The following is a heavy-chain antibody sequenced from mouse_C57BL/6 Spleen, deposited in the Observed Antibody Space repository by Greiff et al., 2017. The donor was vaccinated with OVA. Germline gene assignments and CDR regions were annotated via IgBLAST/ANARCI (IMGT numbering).Heavy chain of an antibody. CDR1: GYTFTEYT. CDR2: FYPGSGSI. CDR3: ARHEGGTIYYDYDGWFAY. Sequence: VQLQQSGAELVKPGASVKLSCKASGYTFTEYTIHWVKQRSGQGLEWIGWFYPGSGSIKYNEKFKDKATLTADKSSSTVYMELSRLTSEDSAVYFCARHEGGTIYYDYDGWFAYWGQGTLVTVSA. D-gene: IGHD2-4*01. J-gene: IGHJ3*01. V-gene: IGHV1-62-2*01.